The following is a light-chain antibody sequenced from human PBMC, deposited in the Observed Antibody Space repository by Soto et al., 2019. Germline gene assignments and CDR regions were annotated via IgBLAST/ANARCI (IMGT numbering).Light chain of an antibody. CDR2: GAS. V-gene: IGKV3-20*01. CDR1: QSVTYSF. Sequence: EIVLTQSPGTLSLSPGERATLSCRASQSVTYSFLAWYQQKPGQAPRLLIYGASSRATGIPYRFSGSGSGTDFTLTISRLEPEDFAVYYCHQYGTSTWTFGQGTKVEIK. J-gene: IGKJ1*01. CDR3: HQYGTSTWT.